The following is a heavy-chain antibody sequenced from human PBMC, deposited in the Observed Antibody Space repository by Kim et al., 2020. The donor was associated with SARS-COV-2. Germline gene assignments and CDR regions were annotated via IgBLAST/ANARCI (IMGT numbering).Heavy chain of an antibody. D-gene: IGHD3-3*01. CDR3: ANERHNFWKHSGGMDV. Sequence: ESVKGRFTISRDNSKNSLYLQMNSLRTEDTALYYCANERHNFWKHSGGMDVWGQGTTVTVS. J-gene: IGHJ6*02. V-gene: IGHV3-43*01.